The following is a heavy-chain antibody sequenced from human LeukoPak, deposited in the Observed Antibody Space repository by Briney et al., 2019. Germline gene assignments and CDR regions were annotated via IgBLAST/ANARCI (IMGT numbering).Heavy chain of an antibody. CDR3: ARVGQLWSYFDY. J-gene: IGHJ4*02. V-gene: IGHV4-30-2*01. Sequence: SQTLSLTCAVSGGSISSGGYSWSWIRQPPGKGLEWIGYIYHSGSTYYNPSLKSRVTISVDRSKNQFSLKLSSVTAADTAVYYCARVGQLWSYFDYWGQGTLVTVSP. D-gene: IGHD5-18*01. CDR2: IYHSGST. CDR1: GGSISSGGYS.